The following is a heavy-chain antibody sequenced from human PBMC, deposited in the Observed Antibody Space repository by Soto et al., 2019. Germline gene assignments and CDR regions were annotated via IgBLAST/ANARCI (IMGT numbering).Heavy chain of an antibody. CDR3: AWESGENWSYEAY. V-gene: IGHV4-4*07. CDR1: GGSITDYS. CDR2: ISATGKN. J-gene: IGHJ4*02. Sequence: QVQLQESGPGRVKPSETLSLTCSVSGGSITDYSWNWIRQSAGKGLEWIGRISATGKNQVNPSLHSRVTMSLDTSKNQFSLTLTSVTAADTAVYYCAWESGENWSYEAYWGQGTLVTVSS. D-gene: IGHD1-7*01.